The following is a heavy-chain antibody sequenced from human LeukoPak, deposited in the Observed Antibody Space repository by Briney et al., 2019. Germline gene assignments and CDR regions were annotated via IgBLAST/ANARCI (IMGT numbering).Heavy chain of an antibody. V-gene: IGHV3-30-3*01. Sequence: GGSLRLSCAASGFTFSSYAMHWVRQAPGKGLEWVAVISYEGSNKYYADSVKGRFTISRDNSKNTLYLQMNSLRAEDTAVYYCARAAYYYDSSGYYSRAEYFQHWGQGTLVTVSS. CDR1: GFTFSSYA. CDR3: ARAAYYYDSSGYYSRAEYFQH. J-gene: IGHJ1*01. D-gene: IGHD3-22*01. CDR2: ISYEGSNK.